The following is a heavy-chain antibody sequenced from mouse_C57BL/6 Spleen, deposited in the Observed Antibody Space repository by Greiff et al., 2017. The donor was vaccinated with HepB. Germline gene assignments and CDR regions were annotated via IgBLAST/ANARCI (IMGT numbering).Heavy chain of an antibody. CDR1: GYTFTGYW. CDR3: ARKDIYYYGSRSYAMDY. J-gene: IGHJ4*01. CDR2: ILPGNGST. Sequence: QVQLQHSGAELMKPGASVKLSCKATGYTFTGYWIEWVKQRPGHGLEWIGEILPGNGSTNYNEKFKGKATFTADTSSNTAYMQLSSLTTQDSAIYYCARKDIYYYGSRSYAMDYWGQGTSVTVSS. D-gene: IGHD1-1*01. V-gene: IGHV1-9*01.